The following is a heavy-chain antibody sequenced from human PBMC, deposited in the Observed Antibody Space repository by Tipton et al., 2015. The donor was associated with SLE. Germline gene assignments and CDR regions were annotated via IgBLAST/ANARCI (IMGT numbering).Heavy chain of an antibody. Sequence: TLSLTCTVSGGSLSSDYWTWIRQPPGRGLEWIGDIYTSGSTNSNPSLKSRVTISVDTSKNQFSLKLNSVTAADTAVYYCARALSYCSGDRCNYYYYYMDVWGKGTTVTVSS. CDR1: GGSLSSDY. CDR3: ARALSYCSGDRCNYYYYYMDV. J-gene: IGHJ6*03. V-gene: IGHV4-4*08. D-gene: IGHD2-15*01. CDR2: IYTSGST.